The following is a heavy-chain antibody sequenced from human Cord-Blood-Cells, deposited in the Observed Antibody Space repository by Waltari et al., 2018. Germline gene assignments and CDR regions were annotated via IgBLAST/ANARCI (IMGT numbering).Heavy chain of an antibody. CDR2: INPNGGGT. Sequence: QVQLVQSGAEVKKPGASVKVSCKASGYTFTGYYMHWVRQAPGQGLEWMGWINPNGGGTNQAQKFQGRVTMTRDTSISTAYMGLSRLRSDDTAVYYCARVGLDCSSTSCYEYFQHWGQGTLVTVSS. D-gene: IGHD2-2*01. J-gene: IGHJ1*01. V-gene: IGHV1-2*02. CDR3: ARVGLDCSSTSCYEYFQH. CDR1: GYTFTGYY.